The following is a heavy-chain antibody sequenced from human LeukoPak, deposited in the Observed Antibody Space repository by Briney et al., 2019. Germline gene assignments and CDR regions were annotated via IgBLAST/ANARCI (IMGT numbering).Heavy chain of an antibody. Sequence: SETLSLTCTVSGGSISSGDYYWSWIRQPPGKGLEWIGYIHHSGNTYYNPSLKSRVNISLDTSKNQFSLKLGSGTAADTAVYYCARDVVRDYFDYWGQGTPVTVSS. J-gene: IGHJ4*02. CDR3: ARDVVRDYFDY. CDR2: IHHSGNT. V-gene: IGHV4-30-4*01. D-gene: IGHD2-21*01. CDR1: GGSISSGDYY.